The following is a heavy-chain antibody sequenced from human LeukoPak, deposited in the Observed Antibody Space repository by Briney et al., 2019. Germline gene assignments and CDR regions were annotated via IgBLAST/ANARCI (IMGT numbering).Heavy chain of an antibody. CDR1: GFTFSSYA. V-gene: IGHV3-23*01. CDR3: AKDDAGFDY. Sequence: PGGSLRLSCSASGFTFSSYAMSWVRQAPGKGLEWVSAISGSGGSTYYADSVKGRFTISRDNSKTTLYPQMSTLRAEATAVYYCAKDDAGFDYWGQGNLVTASS. J-gene: IGHJ4*02. CDR2: ISGSGGST.